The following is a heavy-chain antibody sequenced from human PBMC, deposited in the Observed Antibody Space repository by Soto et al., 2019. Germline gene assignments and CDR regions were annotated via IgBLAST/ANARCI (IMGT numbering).Heavy chain of an antibody. Sequence: ASVKVSCKTSGYTFVTYYISWLRQAPGQGIEWMGWISPHNGKTNYIEDLQGRVTLTADTPTSTAYMDLRNLRSDDTAVYFCARDSSHYFDYWGQGTLVTVS. CDR3: ARDSSHYFDY. J-gene: IGHJ4*02. V-gene: IGHV1-18*01. D-gene: IGHD6-19*01. CDR2: ISPHNGKT. CDR1: GYTFVTYY.